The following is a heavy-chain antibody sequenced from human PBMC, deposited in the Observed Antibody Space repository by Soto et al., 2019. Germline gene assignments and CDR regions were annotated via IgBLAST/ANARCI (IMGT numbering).Heavy chain of an antibody. Sequence: QVQLQESGPGLVKPSQTLSLTCTVSGGSISSGGYYWSWIRQHPGKGLEWIGYIYYSGSTYYNPSLNSRVNISVGTSRHEFSLKLSSVTAADTAVYYCASQRVVAAYDGAEYFQHWGQGTLVTASS. J-gene: IGHJ1*01. V-gene: IGHV4-31*03. CDR3: ASQRVVAAYDGAEYFQH. CDR1: GGSISSGGYY. CDR2: IYYSGST. D-gene: IGHD2-15*01.